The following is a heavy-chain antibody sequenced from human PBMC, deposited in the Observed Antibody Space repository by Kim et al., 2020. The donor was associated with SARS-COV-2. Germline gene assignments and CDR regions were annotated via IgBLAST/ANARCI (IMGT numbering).Heavy chain of an antibody. V-gene: IGHV4-34*01. D-gene: IGHD3-10*01. CDR3: ARAQTMVRGVIVYYYYGM. Sequence: SETLSLTCAVYGGSFSGYYWSWIRQPPGKGLEWIGEINHSGSTNYNPSLKSRVTISVDTSKNQFSLKLSSVTAADTAVYYCARAQTMVRGVIVYYYYGM. J-gene: IGHJ6*01. CDR2: INHSGST. CDR1: GGSFSGYY.